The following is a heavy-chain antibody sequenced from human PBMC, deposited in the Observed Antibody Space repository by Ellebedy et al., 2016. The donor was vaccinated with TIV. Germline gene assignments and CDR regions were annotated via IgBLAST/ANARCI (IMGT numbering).Heavy chain of an antibody. CDR1: DFSFSSCA. V-gene: IGHV3-23*01. CDR3: AKAKGSNSFSGMDV. Sequence: GESLKISCAGSDFSFSSCAMNWVRQAPGKGLEWVSGITSGGDYTYYADSVKGRFTISSDNSKKTLYVQMNSLRAEDTAIYYSAKAKGSNSFSGMDVWGQGTTVTVSS. CDR2: ITSGGDYT. D-gene: IGHD1-26*01. J-gene: IGHJ6*02.